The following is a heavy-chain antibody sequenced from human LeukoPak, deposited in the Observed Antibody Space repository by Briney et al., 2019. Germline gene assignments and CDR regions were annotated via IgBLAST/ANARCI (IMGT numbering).Heavy chain of an antibody. CDR1: GLSLNSYA. V-gene: IGHV3-23*01. CDR2: SSSSDDGK. D-gene: IGHD2-15*01. J-gene: IGHJ4*02. Sequence: GGSLRLSCTASGLSLNSYAISWVRQVPGKGLEWVSASSSSDDGKWYADSVRGRFTISRDNSRNTMYLQMNSLRAEDAAVYYCAKAPVTSCRGAFCYPFDSWGQGTLVTVSS. CDR3: AKAPVTSCRGAFCYPFDS.